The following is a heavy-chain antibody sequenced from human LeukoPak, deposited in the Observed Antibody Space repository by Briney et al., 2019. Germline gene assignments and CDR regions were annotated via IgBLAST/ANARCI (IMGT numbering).Heavy chain of an antibody. D-gene: IGHD3-22*01. V-gene: IGHV4-30-2*01. CDR3: ARGGAQYYYDSNDRYYFDY. CDR2: IYHSGST. J-gene: IGHJ4*02. Sequence: SETLLLTCAVSGGSISSGGYSWSWIRQPPGKGLEWIGYIYHSGSTYYNPSLKSRVTISVDRSKNQFSLKLSSVTAADTAVYYCARGGAQYYYDSNDRYYFDYWGQGTLVTVSS. CDR1: GGSISSGGYS.